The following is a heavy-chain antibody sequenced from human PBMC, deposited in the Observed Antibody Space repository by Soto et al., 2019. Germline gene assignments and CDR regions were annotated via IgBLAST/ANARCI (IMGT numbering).Heavy chain of an antibody. D-gene: IGHD2-8*02. J-gene: IGHJ4*02. CDR1: GGSFSGYY. CDR2: INHSGST. CDR3: ARDKITGLFDY. Sequence: SETLSLTCAVYGGSFSGYYWTWIRQPPGTGLEWIGEINHSGSTNYNPSLKSRVTISVDTSKNQFSLKLTSVTAADTAVYYCARDKITGLFDYWGRGTLVTVS. V-gene: IGHV4-34*01.